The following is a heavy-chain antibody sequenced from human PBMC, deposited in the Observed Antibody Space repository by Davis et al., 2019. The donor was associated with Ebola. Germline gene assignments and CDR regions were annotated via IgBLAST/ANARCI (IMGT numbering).Heavy chain of an antibody. J-gene: IGHJ2*01. CDR3: AGVPGATNWYFDL. D-gene: IGHD1-26*01. CDR1: GYTFTGYY. Sequence: ASVKVSCKASGYTFTGYYMHWVRQAPGQGLEWMGWINPNSGGTNYAQKFQGRVTMTRDTSISTAYMELSRLRSDDTAVYYCAGVPGATNWYFDLWGRGTLVTVSS. V-gene: IGHV1-2*02. CDR2: INPNSGGT.